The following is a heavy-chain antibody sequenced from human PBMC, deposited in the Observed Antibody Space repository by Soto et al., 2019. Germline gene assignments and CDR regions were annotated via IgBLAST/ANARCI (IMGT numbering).Heavy chain of an antibody. CDR2: TYYRSKWYN. CDR3: ARVCGIAVAGTSVPIDY. V-gene: IGHV6-1*01. J-gene: IGHJ4*02. CDR1: GDSVSSNSAA. D-gene: IGHD6-19*01. Sequence: SQTLSLTCAISGDSVSSNSAAWNWIRQSPSRGLEWLGRTYYRSKWYNDYAVSVKSRITINPDTSKNQFSLQLNSVTPEDTAVYYCARVCGIAVAGTSVPIDYWGQGTLVSVSS.